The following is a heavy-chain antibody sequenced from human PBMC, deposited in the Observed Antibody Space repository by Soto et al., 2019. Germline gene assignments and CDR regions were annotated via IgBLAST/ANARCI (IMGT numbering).Heavy chain of an antibody. V-gene: IGHV3-30-3*01. Sequence: GSLRLSCAASGFTFSSYAMHWVRQAPGKGLEWVAVISYDGSNKYYADSVKGRFTISRDNSKNTLYLQMNSLRAEDTAVYYCARTPMEWLSSTHWFDPWGQGTLVTVSS. D-gene: IGHD3-3*01. CDR3: ARTPMEWLSSTHWFDP. CDR1: GFTFSSYA. CDR2: ISYDGSNK. J-gene: IGHJ5*02.